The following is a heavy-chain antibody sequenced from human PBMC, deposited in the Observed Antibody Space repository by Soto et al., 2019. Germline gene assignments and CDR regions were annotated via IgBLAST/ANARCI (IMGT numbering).Heavy chain of an antibody. J-gene: IGHJ4*02. CDR3: AGRGGWYGGSFDY. Sequence: QVQLVESGGGVVQPGRSMRLSCAVSGFTFSSYAMHWVRQAPGKGLEWVAVISYDGSNKYYADSVKGRFTISRDNSKNTLYLQMNSLRAEDTAVYYCAGRGGWYGGSFDYWGQGTLVTVSS. CDR1: GFTFSSYA. V-gene: IGHV3-30-3*01. D-gene: IGHD6-19*01. CDR2: ISYDGSNK.